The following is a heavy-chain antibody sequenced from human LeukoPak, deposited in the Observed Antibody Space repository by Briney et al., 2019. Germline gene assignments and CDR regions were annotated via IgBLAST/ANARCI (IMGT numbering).Heavy chain of an antibody. CDR2: IKQDGSEK. CDR1: GFTFSSYW. J-gene: IGHJ4*02. V-gene: IGHV3-7*01. D-gene: IGHD3-22*01. CDR3: ARTTPHYYDSSGYYPPRFDY. Sequence: GGPLRLSCAASGFTFSSYWMSWVRQAPGKGLEWVANIKQDGSEKYYVDSVKGRFTISRDNAKNSLYLQMNSLRAEDTAVYYCARTTPHYYDSSGYYPPRFDYWGQGTLVTVSS.